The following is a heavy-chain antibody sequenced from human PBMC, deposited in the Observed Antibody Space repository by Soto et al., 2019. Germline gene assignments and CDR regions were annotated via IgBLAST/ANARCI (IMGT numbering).Heavy chain of an antibody. CDR3: ARDLSGYYYGMDV. V-gene: IGHV4-34*01. CDR2: INHSGST. CDR1: GGSFSGYF. J-gene: IGHJ6*02. Sequence: QVHLQQWGAGLLKPSETLSLTCAVYGGSFSGYFWNWVRQPPGKGLEWMGEINHSGSTQYNPSLKSRVILSVDTTKTQFSMRVFSVTAADTAVYYCARDLSGYYYGMDVWGQGNTGSGS.